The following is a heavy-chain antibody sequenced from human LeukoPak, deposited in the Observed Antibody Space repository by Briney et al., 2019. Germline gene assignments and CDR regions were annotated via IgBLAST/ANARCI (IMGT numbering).Heavy chain of an antibody. J-gene: IGHJ3*02. CDR1: GGSISSYY. Sequence: PSETLSLTCTVSGGSISSYYWSWIRQPPGKGLEWIGYIYYSGSTYYNPSLKSRVTISVDTSKNQFSLKLNSVTAADTAVYYCARLGYDFWSGYGFDIWGQGTMVTVSS. V-gene: IGHV4-59*08. CDR2: IYYSGST. D-gene: IGHD3-3*01. CDR3: ARLGYDFWSGYGFDI.